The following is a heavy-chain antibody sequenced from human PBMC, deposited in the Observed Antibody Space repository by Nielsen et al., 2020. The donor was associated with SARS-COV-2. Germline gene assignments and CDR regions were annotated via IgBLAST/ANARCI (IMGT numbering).Heavy chain of an antibody. CDR2: ISDSSGYI. V-gene: IGHV3-21*01. CDR1: GFTFSGFT. D-gene: IGHD3-3*01. Sequence: GESLKISCVASGFTFSGFTMNWVRQAPGKGLEWVSSISDSSGYIHNADSLKGRFTISRDNSKNTVYLQMNSLRPEDTAVYHCAKDVWSGAHQIGPDYWGQGTLVTVSS. CDR3: AKDVWSGAHQIGPDY. J-gene: IGHJ4*02.